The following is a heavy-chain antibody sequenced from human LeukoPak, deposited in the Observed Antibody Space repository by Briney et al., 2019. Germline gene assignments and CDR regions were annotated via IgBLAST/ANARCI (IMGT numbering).Heavy chain of an antibody. V-gene: IGHV3-21*04. CDR1: GFTFSSYS. J-gene: IGHJ4*02. CDR2: ISSSSSYI. CDR3: AKLGSVYSSLDY. Sequence: GGSLRLSCAASGFTFSSYSMNWVRQAPGKGLEWVSSISSSSSYIYYADSVKGRFTISRDNSKNTLYLQMNSLRAEDTAVYYCAKLGSVYSSLDYWGQGTLVTVSS. D-gene: IGHD2-21*01.